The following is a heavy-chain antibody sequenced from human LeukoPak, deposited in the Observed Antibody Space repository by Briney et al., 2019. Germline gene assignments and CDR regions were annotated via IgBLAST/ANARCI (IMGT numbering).Heavy chain of an antibody. CDR1: GYTFTSYD. Sequence: ASVKVSCKASGYTFTSYDINWVRQATGQGLEWMGWMNPNSGNTGYAQKFQGRVTMTRNTSISTAYMELSSLRSEDTAVYYCARDQGYQLLYGNCYYYGMDVWGQGTTVTVSS. CDR2: MNPNSGNT. D-gene: IGHD2-2*02. CDR3: ARDQGYQLLYGNCYYYGMDV. J-gene: IGHJ6*02. V-gene: IGHV1-8*01.